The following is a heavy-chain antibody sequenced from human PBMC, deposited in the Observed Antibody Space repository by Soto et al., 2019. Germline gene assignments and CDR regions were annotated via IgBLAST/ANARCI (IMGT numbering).Heavy chain of an antibody. CDR1: GYTFTNYA. D-gene: IGHD2-15*01. CDR2: INAGNGNT. J-gene: IGHJ4*02. V-gene: IGHV1-3*05. Sequence: QVQLVQSGAEEKKPGASVKVSCKASGYTFTNYATHWVRQAPGQRLEWMGWINAGNGNTKYSHKFQGRVTITRDTSASTAYMQLTSLRSVYSAVYYCAIFSVYSLPDYLGQGTLVTVSS. CDR3: AIFSVYSLPDY.